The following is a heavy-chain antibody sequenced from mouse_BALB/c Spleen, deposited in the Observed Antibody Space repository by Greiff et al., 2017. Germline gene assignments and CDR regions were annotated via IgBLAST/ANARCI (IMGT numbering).Heavy chain of an antibody. J-gene: IGHJ3*01. Sequence: QVQLQQPGAELVKPGASVKLSCKASGYTFTSYWMHWVKQRPVQGLEWIGEINPSNGRTNYNEKFKSKATLTVDKSSSTAYMQLSSLTSEDSAVYYCAAIYYGNYAWFAYWGQGTLVTVSA. CDR2: INPSNGRT. D-gene: IGHD2-1*01. V-gene: IGHV1S81*02. CDR1: GYTFTSYW. CDR3: AAIYYGNYAWFAY.